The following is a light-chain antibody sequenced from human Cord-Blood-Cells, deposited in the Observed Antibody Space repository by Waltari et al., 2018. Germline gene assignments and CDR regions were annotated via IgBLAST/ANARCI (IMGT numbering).Light chain of an antibody. J-gene: IGLJ3*02. CDR3: NSRDSSGNHLLV. CDR2: GKN. Sequence: SSELTQDPAVSVALGQTVRITCQGDSLRSYYASRYQQKPGQAPVLGIYGKNNRPSGIPDRFSGSSSGNTASLTITGAQAEDEADYYCNSRDSSGNHLLVFGGGTKLTVL. V-gene: IGLV3-19*01. CDR1: SLRSYY.